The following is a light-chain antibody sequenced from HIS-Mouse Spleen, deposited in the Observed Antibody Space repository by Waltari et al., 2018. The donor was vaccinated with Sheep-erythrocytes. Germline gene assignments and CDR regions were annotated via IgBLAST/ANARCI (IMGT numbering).Light chain of an antibody. CDR3: QQSYSTPWT. CDR1: QSISSY. V-gene: IGKV1-39*01. CDR2: AAS. Sequence: RVTITCRASQSISSYLNXYQQKPGKAPKXLIYAASSXXXXVPSXXSGSGSGTDXTLTISSLQPEDFATYXXQQSYSTPWTFGQGTKVEIK. J-gene: IGKJ1*01.